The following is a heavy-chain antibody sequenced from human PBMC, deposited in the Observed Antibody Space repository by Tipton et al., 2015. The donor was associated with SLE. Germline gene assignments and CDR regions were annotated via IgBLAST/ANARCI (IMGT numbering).Heavy chain of an antibody. Sequence: TLSLTCTVSGGSISSHYWSWIRQPPGKGLEWIGYIYYSGSTNYNPSLKSRVTISVDTSKNQFSLKLSSVTAADTAVYYCARVPDCSSTSCYQRPLYGMDVWGQGTTVTVSS. CDR1: GGSISSHY. J-gene: IGHJ6*02. D-gene: IGHD2-2*01. V-gene: IGHV4-59*11. CDR2: IYYSGST. CDR3: ARVPDCSSTSCYQRPLYGMDV.